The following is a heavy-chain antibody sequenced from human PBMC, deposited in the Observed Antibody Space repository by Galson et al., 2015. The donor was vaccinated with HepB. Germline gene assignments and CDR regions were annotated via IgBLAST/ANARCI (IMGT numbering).Heavy chain of an antibody. CDR1: GYTFTSYG. Sequence: SVKVSCKASGYTFTSYGISWVRQAPGQGLEWMGWISAYNGNTNYAQKLQGRVTMTTDTSTSTAYMELRSLRSDDTAVYYCARDVTIFGVVIIMDAFDIWGQGTMVTVSS. CDR2: ISAYNGNT. V-gene: IGHV1-18*04. CDR3: ARDVTIFGVVIIMDAFDI. J-gene: IGHJ3*02. D-gene: IGHD3-3*01.